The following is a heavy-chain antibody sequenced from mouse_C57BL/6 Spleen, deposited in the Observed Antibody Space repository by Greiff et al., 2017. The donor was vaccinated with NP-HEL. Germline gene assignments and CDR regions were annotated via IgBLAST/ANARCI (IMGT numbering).Heavy chain of an antibody. CDR1: GYTFTSYW. V-gene: IGHV1-74*01. CDR3: AIPYYNYGAPYAMDY. Sequence: QVQLQQPGAELVKPGASVKVSCKASGYTFTSYWMHWVKQRPGQGLEWIGRIHPSDSDTNYNQKFKGKATLTVDKSSSTAYMQLSILTSEDSAVYYCAIPYYNYGAPYAMDYWGQGTSVTVSS. D-gene: IGHD2-12*01. CDR2: IHPSDSDT. J-gene: IGHJ4*01.